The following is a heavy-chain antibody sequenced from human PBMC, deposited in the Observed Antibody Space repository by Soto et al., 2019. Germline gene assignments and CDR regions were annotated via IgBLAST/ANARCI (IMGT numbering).Heavy chain of an antibody. CDR3: ARAPPTYDLWSGVGMDV. CDR2: ISYDGSNK. D-gene: IGHD3-3*01. J-gene: IGHJ6*02. CDR1: GFTFSSYA. V-gene: IGHV3-30-3*01. Sequence: VGSLRLSCAASGFTFSSYAMHWVRQAPGKGLEWVAVISYDGSNKYYADSVKGRFTISRDNSKNTLYLQMNTLRAEDTAVYYCARAPPTYDLWSGVGMDVWGQGTTVTVSS.